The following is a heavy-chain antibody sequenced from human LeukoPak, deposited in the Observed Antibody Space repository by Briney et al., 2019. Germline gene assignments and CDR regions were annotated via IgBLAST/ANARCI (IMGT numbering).Heavy chain of an antibody. CDR3: AKDYYDSSPFGY. J-gene: IGHJ4*02. CDR2: ISWDGGST. CDR1: GFTFDDYT. V-gene: IGHV3-43*01. Sequence: GGSLRLSCAASGFTFDDYTMHWVRQAPGKGLEWVSLISWDGGSTYYADSVKGRFTISRDNSKNTLYLQMNSLRAEDTAVYYCAKDYYDSSPFGYWGQGTLVTVSS. D-gene: IGHD3-22*01.